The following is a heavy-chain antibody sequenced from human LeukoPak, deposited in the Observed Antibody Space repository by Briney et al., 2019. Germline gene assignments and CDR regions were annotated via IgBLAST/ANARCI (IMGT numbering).Heavy chain of an antibody. D-gene: IGHD1-26*01. CDR3: ARVSGSYEPFAI. V-gene: IGHV3-74*01. Sequence: QPGRSLRLSCAASGFTFSSFWMHWVRQVPGKGLVWVSRINSDGSGTGYADSVRGRFTISRDNAKNTLYLQMNSLRVEDTAVYYCARVSGSYEPFAIWGQGTMVTVSS. CDR1: GFTFSSFW. CDR2: INSDGSGT. J-gene: IGHJ3*02.